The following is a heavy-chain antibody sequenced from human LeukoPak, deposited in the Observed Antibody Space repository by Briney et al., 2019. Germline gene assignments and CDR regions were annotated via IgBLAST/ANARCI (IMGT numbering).Heavy chain of an antibody. Sequence: PSETLSLTCAVYGGSFSGYYWSWIRQPPGKGLEWIGEINHSGGTNYNPSLKSRVTISVDTSKNQFSLKLSSVTAADTAVYYCARGNYYMDVWGKGTTVTVSS. CDR2: INHSGGT. J-gene: IGHJ6*03. CDR1: GGSFSGYY. CDR3: ARGNYYMDV. V-gene: IGHV4-34*01.